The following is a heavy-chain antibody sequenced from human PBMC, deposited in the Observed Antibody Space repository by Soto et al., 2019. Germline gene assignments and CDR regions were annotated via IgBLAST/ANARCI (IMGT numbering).Heavy chain of an antibody. CDR3: ARLGGVAARTFDY. CDR2: IYYSGRT. D-gene: IGHD6-6*01. CDR1: GGSITDFY. Sequence: SETLSLTCTASGGSITDFYWSWIRQPPGKALEWIGYIYYSGRTDYNPSLQSRVSISVDPSKTQFSLNLRSVNTADTAVYYCARLGGVAARTFDYWGQGTLVTVSS. V-gene: IGHV4-59*01. J-gene: IGHJ4*02.